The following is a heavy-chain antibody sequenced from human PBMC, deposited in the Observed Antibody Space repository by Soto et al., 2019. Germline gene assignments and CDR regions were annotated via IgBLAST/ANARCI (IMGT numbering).Heavy chain of an antibody. J-gene: IGHJ5*02. CDR2: IYYSGST. CDR3: ARDAIYDSSGYYYVHWFDP. V-gene: IGHV4-30-4*01. CDR1: GGSISSGDYY. Sequence: SETLSLTCTVSGGSISSGDYYWSWIRQPPGKGLEWIGYIYYSGSTYYNPSLKSRVTISVDTSKNQFSLKLSSVTAADTAVYYCARDAIYDSSGYYYVHWFDPWGQGTLVTVS. D-gene: IGHD3-22*01.